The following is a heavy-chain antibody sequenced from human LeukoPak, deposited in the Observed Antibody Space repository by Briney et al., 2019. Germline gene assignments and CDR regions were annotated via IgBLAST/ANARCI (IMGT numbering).Heavy chain of an antibody. J-gene: IGHJ4*02. CDR3: ARAGGGYYDILTGYQLFDY. CDR2: ISSSTLKI. Sequence: GGSLRLSCAASGFTFSKYAMTWVRQAPGKGLEWVSAISSSTLKIYYADSVKGRFTISRDNSKNTLYLQMNSLRAEDTAVYYCARAGGGYYDILTGYQLFDYWGQGTLVTVSS. D-gene: IGHD3-9*01. CDR1: GFTFSKYA. V-gene: IGHV3-23*01.